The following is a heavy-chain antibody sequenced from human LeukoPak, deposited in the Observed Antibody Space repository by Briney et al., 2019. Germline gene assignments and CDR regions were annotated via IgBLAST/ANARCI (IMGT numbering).Heavy chain of an antibody. CDR3: ARDPYGETYFDY. CDR2: IYYSGST. V-gene: IGHV4-59*01. CDR1: GGTSSSYY. J-gene: IGHJ4*02. D-gene: IGHD4-17*01. Sequence: PSVTLSLNCTVSGGTSSSYYWSRIPHPPGKGLVWIGYIYYSGSTNYNPSLKSRVPISVDTSKPPCSLTLSSVTAADTAVYYCARDPYGETYFDYWGQGTLVTVSS.